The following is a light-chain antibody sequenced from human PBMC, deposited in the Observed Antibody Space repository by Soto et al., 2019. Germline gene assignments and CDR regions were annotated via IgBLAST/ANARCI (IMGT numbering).Light chain of an antibody. CDR2: DAS. CDR1: QIVSSY. V-gene: IGKV3-11*01. J-gene: IGKJ5*01. CDR3: QQRSNWPPIT. Sequence: VLTQNKGTLSFSPGERCTLSCSSSQIVSSYLAWYQQKPGQAPRLLIYDASKRATGIPARFSGSGSGTDFTLTISSLEPEDFAIYYCQQRSNWPPITFGQVTLLAVK.